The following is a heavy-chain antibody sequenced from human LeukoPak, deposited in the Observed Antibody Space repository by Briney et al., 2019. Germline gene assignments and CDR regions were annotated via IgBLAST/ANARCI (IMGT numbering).Heavy chain of an antibody. CDR2: IYHSGST. D-gene: IGHD3-16*01. CDR1: GYSISSGYY. Sequence: TSETLSLTCTVSGYSISSGYYWGWIRQPPGKGLEWIGSIYHSGSTHYNPSLKSRVTMSVDTSKNQFSLKLSSVTAADTAVYYCARDNYDYVWGTADYYYYMDVWGKGTTVTISS. CDR3: ARDNYDYVWGTADYYYYMDV. V-gene: IGHV4-38-2*02. J-gene: IGHJ6*03.